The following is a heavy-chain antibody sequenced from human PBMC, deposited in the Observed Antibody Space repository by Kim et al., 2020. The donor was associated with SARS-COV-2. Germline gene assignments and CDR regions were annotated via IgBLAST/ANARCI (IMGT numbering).Heavy chain of an antibody. CDR2: IYYSGST. V-gene: IGHV4-59*01. Sequence: SETLSLTCTVSGGSISSYYWSWIRQPPGKGLEWIGYIYYSGSTNYNPSLKSRVTISVDTSKNQFSLKLSSVTAADTAVYYCARGAKAARVFDYWGQGTLV. J-gene: IGHJ4*02. D-gene: IGHD6-6*01. CDR1: GGSISSYY. CDR3: ARGAKAARVFDY.